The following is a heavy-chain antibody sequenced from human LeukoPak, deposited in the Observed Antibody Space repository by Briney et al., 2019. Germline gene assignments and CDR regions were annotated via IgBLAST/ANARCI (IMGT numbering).Heavy chain of an antibody. V-gene: IGHV1-2*02. Sequence: ASVKVSCKASGYTFTGYYTHWVRQAPGQGLEWMGWINPNSGGTNYAQKFQGRVTMTEDTSTDTAYMELSSLRSEDTAVYYCATDHGSGYPFDYWGQGTLVTVSS. CDR3: ATDHGSGYPFDY. D-gene: IGHD3-22*01. J-gene: IGHJ4*02. CDR1: GYTFTGYY. CDR2: INPNSGGT.